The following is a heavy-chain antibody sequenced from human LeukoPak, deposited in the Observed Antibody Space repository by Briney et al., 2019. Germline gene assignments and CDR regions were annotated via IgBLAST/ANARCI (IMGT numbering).Heavy chain of an antibody. CDR2: INPNSGGT. CDR1: GYTFTGYY. V-gene: IGHV1-2*02. Sequence: GASVKVSCKASGYTFTGYYIHWVRQAPGQGLEWMGWINPNSGGTNFAQKFQGRVAMTRDTSISTAYMDLSSLTSDDTAVYYCAGSFSSSWYLDYYYYMDVWGKGTTVTVSS. D-gene: IGHD6-13*01. J-gene: IGHJ6*03. CDR3: AGSFSSSWYLDYYYYMDV.